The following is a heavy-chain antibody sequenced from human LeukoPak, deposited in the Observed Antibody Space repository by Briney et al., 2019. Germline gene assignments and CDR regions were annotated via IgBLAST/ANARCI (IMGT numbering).Heavy chain of an antibody. J-gene: IGHJ5*02. V-gene: IGHV4-39*07. D-gene: IGHD3-10*01. CDR3: ARDRGSMARGDNWFDP. CDR2: IYYSGST. CDR1: GGSISSSSYY. Sequence: KTSETLSLTCTVSGGSISSSSYYWGWIRQPPGKGLEWIGSIYYSGSTNYNPSLKSRVTISVDTSKNQFSLKLSSVTAADTAVYYCARDRGSMARGDNWFDPWGQGTLVTVSS.